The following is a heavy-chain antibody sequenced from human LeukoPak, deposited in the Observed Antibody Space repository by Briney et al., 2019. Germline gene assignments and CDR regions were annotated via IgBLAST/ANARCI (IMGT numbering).Heavy chain of an antibody. J-gene: IGHJ6*02. V-gene: IGHV3-23*01. D-gene: IGHD2-15*01. CDR2: ISGSGGNT. CDR1: GFTFSNAW. Sequence: GGSLRLSCAASGFTFSNAWMNWVRQAPGTGLEWVSAISGSGGNTYYADSVKGRFTISRDNSKNTLYLQMNSLRVEDTATFYCAKLGYCSDDNCFYGMDAWGQGTTVTVSS. CDR3: AKLGYCSDDNCFYGMDA.